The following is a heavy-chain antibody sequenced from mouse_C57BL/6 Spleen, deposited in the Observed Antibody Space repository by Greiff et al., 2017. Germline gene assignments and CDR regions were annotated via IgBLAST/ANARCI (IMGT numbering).Heavy chain of an antibody. J-gene: IGHJ2*01. CDR2: ISDGGSYT. V-gene: IGHV5-4*03. CDR1: GFTFSSYA. CDR3: ARGVYYSNFLLDY. Sequence: EVKLVESGGGLVKPGGSLKLSCAASGFTFSSYAMSWVRQTPEKRLEWVATISDGGSYTYYPDNVKGRFTISRDNAKNNLYLQMSHLKSEDTAMYYCARGVYYSNFLLDYWGQGTTLTVSS. D-gene: IGHD2-5*01.